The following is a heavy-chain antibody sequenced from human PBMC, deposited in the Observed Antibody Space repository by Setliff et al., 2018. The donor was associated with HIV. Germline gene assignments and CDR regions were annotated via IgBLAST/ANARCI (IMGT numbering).Heavy chain of an antibody. CDR1: GYSISSSYW. D-gene: IGHD3-10*01. Sequence: SETLSLTCVVSGYSISSSYWWGWIRQPPGKGLEWIGWIGYIYKGGSTYYNPSLKSRVTMSEDTSKNQFSLKLRSVTAVDTAVYNCARSALWFGEADRYFDLWGRGTLVTVSS. CDR3: ARSALWFGEADRYFDL. J-gene: IGHJ2*01. V-gene: IGHV4-28*01. CDR2: IYKGGST.